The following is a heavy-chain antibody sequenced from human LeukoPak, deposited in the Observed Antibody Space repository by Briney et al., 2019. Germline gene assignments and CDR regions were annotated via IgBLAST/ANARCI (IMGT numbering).Heavy chain of an antibody. CDR1: GGSISSGGYY. D-gene: IGHD3-3*01. J-gene: IGHJ6*03. Sequence: PSETLSLTCTVSGGSISSGGYYWRWIRQHPGKGLEWIGYIYYSGSTYYNPPLKSRVTISVDTSKNQFSLKLSSVTAADTAVYYCARYATIFGVFTISNYYYYYMDVWGKGTTVTVSS. CDR2: IYYSGST. V-gene: IGHV4-31*03. CDR3: ARYATIFGVFTISNYYYYYMDV.